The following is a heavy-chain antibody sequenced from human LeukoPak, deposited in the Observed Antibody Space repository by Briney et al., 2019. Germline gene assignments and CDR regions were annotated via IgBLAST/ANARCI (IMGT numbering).Heavy chain of an antibody. J-gene: IGHJ4*02. CDR3: ARVVYCSSTSCPHFDY. Sequence: GESLQISCKGSGYSFTSYWIGWVRQMPGKGLEWMGIIYPGDSDTRYSPSFQGQVTISADKSISTAYLQWSSLKASDTAMYYCARVVYCSSTSCPHFDYWGQGTLVAVSS. D-gene: IGHD2-2*01. V-gene: IGHV5-51*01. CDR1: GYSFTSYW. CDR2: IYPGDSDT.